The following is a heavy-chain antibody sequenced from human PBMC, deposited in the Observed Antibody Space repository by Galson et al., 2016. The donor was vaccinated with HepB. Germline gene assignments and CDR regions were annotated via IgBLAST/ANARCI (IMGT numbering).Heavy chain of an antibody. D-gene: IGHD4/OR15-4a*01. V-gene: IGHV4-59*01. J-gene: IGHJ4*02. CDR2: IYYSGDT. CDR3: ARGRVPFY. Sequence: SETLSLTCAVSGGMSGYFWSWIRQPPGRGLEWIGFIYYSGDTNYNPSLKSRVTISLDTSKNQFSLKLTSVTAADTAVYYCARGRVPFYWGQGTLVTVSS. CDR1: GGMSGYF.